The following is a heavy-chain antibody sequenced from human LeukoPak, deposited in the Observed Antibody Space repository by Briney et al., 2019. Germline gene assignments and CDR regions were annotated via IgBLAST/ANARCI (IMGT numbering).Heavy chain of an antibody. J-gene: IGHJ5*02. D-gene: IGHD3-10*01. CDR3: ARVQYYGSGSYYNWFDP. V-gene: IGHV3-74*01. CDR2: INSDGSST. Sequence: GGSLRLSCAASGFTFSSSWMHWVRQAPGKGLVWVSRINSDGSSTTYADSVKGRFTISRDNAKNTLYLQKNSLRAEDTAVYYCARVQYYGSGSYYNWFDPWGQGTLVTVSS. CDR1: GFTFSSSW.